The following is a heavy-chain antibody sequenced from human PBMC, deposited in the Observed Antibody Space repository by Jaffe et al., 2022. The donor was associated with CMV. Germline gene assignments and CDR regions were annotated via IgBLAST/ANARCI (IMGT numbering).Heavy chain of an antibody. V-gene: IGHV5-51*01. D-gene: IGHD3-10*01. CDR3: ARRAEDGGSLLWFGELVNYYFDY. J-gene: IGHJ4*02. CDR1: GYSFTSYW. CDR2: IYPGDSDT. Sequence: EVQLVQSGAEVKKPGESLKISCKGSGYSFTSYWIGWVRQMPGKGLEWMGIIYPGDSDTRYSPSFQGQVTISADKSISTAYLQWSSLKASDTAMYYCARRAEDGGSLLWFGELVNYYFDYWGQGTLVTVSS.